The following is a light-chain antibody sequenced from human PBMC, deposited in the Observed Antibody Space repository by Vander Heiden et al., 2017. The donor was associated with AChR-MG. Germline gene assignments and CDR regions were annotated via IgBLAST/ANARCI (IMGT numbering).Light chain of an antibody. J-gene: IGKJ1*01. Sequence: EIVMTQSPATLSVSPGERATLSCRASQNVSNSLAWYQQKPGQAPRLLIYGASTRATGIPARFNGSGSGTEFTLTISSLQSEDFAVYYCQQYNNWPPWTFGQGTTVEIK. CDR3: QQYNNWPPWT. V-gene: IGKV3-15*01. CDR1: QNVSNS. CDR2: GAS.